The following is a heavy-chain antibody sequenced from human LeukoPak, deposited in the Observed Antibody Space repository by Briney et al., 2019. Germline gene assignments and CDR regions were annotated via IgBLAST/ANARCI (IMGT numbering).Heavy chain of an antibody. CDR3: AKDLNGGPRGLDAFDI. CDR2: ISGSGGST. Sequence: PGGSLRLSCAASGFTFSSYAMSWVRQAPGKGLEWVSAISGSGGSTYYADSVKGRFTISRDNSKNTLYLQMNSLRAEDTAVYYCAKDLNGGPRGLDAFDIWGQGTMVTVSS. J-gene: IGHJ3*02. D-gene: IGHD4-23*01. V-gene: IGHV3-23*01. CDR1: GFTFSSYA.